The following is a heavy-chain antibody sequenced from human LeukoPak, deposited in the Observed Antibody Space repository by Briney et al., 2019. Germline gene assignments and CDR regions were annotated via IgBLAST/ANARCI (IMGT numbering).Heavy chain of an antibody. CDR1: GGSFSGYY. CDR3: ARSIRVGYMDV. Sequence: PSETLSLTCAVYGGSFSGYYWSWIRQPPGKGLEWIGEINHSGSTNYNPSLKSRVTISVDTSKNQFSLKLSSATAADTAVYYCARSIRVGYMDVWGKGTTVTVSS. CDR2: INHSGST. J-gene: IGHJ6*03. V-gene: IGHV4-34*01. D-gene: IGHD3-10*01.